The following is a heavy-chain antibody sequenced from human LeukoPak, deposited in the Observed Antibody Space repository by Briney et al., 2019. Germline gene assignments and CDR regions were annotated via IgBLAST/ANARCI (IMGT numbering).Heavy chain of an antibody. Sequence: ASVKVSCKASGYTFTGYYMHWVRQAPGQGLEWMGWINPNSGGTNYAQKFQGWVTMTRDTSISTAYMELSRLRSDDTAVYYCARDFFFAHIYGGNPLFHFWGQGTLVTVSS. D-gene: IGHD4-23*01. CDR3: ARDFFFAHIYGGNPLFHF. CDR2: INPNSGGT. V-gene: IGHV1-2*04. CDR1: GYTFTGYY. J-gene: IGHJ4*02.